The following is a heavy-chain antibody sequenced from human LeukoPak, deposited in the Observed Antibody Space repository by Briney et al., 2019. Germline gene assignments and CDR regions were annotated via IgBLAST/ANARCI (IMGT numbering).Heavy chain of an antibody. Sequence: PGGSLRLSCAASGFTLSNLAMSWVRHAPGKGLEWLSLISASGGSTYYADSVKGRFTISRDNSKNTLYLQMNSLRAEHTAVYYCAREREVYCSSASCRDYWGQGTLVTVSS. CDR1: GFTLSNLA. CDR3: AREREVYCSSASCRDY. V-gene: IGHV3-23*01. D-gene: IGHD2-2*01. J-gene: IGHJ4*02. CDR2: ISASGGST.